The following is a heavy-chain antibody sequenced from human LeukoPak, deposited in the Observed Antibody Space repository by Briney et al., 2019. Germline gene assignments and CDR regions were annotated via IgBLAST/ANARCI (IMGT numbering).Heavy chain of an antibody. J-gene: IGHJ4*02. CDR1: GGSISSSNYY. CDR2: IYYSGST. D-gene: IGHD6-19*01. Sequence: SETLSLTCTVSGGSISSSNYYWSWIRQHPGKGLEWIGYIYYSGSTYYNPSLKSRVTISVDTSKNQFSLKLSSVTAADTAVYYCATTERYSSGWYFDYWGQGTLVTVSS. V-gene: IGHV4-31*03. CDR3: ATTERYSSGWYFDY.